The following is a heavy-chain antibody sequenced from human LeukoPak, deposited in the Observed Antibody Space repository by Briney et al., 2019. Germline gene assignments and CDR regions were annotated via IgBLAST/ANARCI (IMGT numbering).Heavy chain of an antibody. J-gene: IGHJ4*02. D-gene: IGHD5-18*01. CDR1: GYTFTSYY. CDR2: INPSGGST. V-gene: IGHV1-46*01. CDR3: ARDLGTTAMVINFDY. Sequence: ASVKVSCKASGYTFTSYYMHWVRQAPGQGLEWMGIINPSGGSTSYAQKFQGRVTMTRDTSTSTVYMELSSLRSEDTAVYYCARDLGTTAMVINFDYWGQGTLVTVSS.